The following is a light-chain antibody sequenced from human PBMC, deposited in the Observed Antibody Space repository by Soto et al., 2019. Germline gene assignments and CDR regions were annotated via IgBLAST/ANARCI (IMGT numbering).Light chain of an antibody. CDR2: AAS. Sequence: EIVLTQSPGTLSLSPGERATLSCRASQSVRSSYLAWYQQKPGQAPRLLIYAASSRATGIPDRFSGSGSGTDFTLTISRLEPEDFAVYYCQHYGYSAWTFDQGTKVGIK. CDR1: QSVRSSY. V-gene: IGKV3-20*01. CDR3: QHYGYSAWT. J-gene: IGKJ1*01.